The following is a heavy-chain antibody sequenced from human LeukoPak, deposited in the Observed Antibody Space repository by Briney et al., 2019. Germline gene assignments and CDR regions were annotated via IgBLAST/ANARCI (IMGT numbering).Heavy chain of an antibody. V-gene: IGHV3-30-3*01. CDR2: TSSDLNVK. CDR1: GFTLRNYV. CDR3: AREGYYGSGSPPSLYFDY. D-gene: IGHD3-10*01. Sequence: GGSLRLSCAASGFTLRNYVIHWVRQAPGKGLEWVAVTSSDLNVKLYADSVKGRFTISRDNSRSTLYLQMNSLRPEDTAIYYCAREGYYGSGSPPSLYFDYWGQGTLVTVSS. J-gene: IGHJ4*02.